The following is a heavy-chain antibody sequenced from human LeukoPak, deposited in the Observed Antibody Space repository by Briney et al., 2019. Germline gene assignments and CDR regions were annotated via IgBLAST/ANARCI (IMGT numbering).Heavy chain of an antibody. D-gene: IGHD5-12*01. Sequence: GASVKVSCKASGYTFTSYYMHWVRQAPGQGLEWMGGIIPIFGTANYAQKFQGRVTITADKSTSTAYMELSSLRSEDTAVYYCASRDAGYSGYDPHFYFDYWGQGTLVTVSS. CDR1: GYTFTSYY. J-gene: IGHJ4*02. V-gene: IGHV1-69*06. CDR3: ASRDAGYSGYDPHFYFDY. CDR2: IIPIFGTA.